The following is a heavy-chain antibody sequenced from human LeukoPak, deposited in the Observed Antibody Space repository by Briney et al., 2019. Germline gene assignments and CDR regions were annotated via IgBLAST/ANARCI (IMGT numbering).Heavy chain of an antibody. CDR3: ARAMTTVTTRLDY. CDR1: GYTFTGYY. D-gene: IGHD4-17*01. J-gene: IGHJ4*02. V-gene: IGHV1-2*02. Sequence: ASVKVSRKASGYTFTGYYMHWVRQAPGQGPEWMGWINPNSGGTNYTQRFQGRVTMTRDTSISTAYMELSRLRSDDTAVYYCARAMTTVTTRLDYWGQGTLVTVSS. CDR2: INPNSGGT.